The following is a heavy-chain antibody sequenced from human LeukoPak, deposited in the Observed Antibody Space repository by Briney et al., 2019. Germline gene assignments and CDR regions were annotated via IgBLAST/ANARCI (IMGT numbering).Heavy chain of an antibody. J-gene: IGHJ4*02. CDR3: ARHGYYYDSSGYYYYFDY. Sequence: GGSLRLSCAASGFTFSWYWMTWVRQAPGKGLEWVANIKQDGSEKYYVDSVRGRFTISRDNAKNSLYLQMNSLRAEDTAVYYCARHGYYYDSSGYYYYFDYWGQGTLVTVSS. CDR1: GFTFSWYW. V-gene: IGHV3-7*01. CDR2: IKQDGSEK. D-gene: IGHD3-22*01.